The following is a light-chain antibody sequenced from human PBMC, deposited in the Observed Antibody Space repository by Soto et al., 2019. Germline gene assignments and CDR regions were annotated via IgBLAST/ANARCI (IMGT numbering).Light chain of an antibody. CDR2: EGS. CDR3: CSYAGDRTYV. Sequence: QSVLTQPASVSGSPGQSITISCTGTSSDVGSYDVVSWYQQHPGKAPKLMIYEGSKRPSGVSNRFSGSKSGNTASLTISGLQAEDEADYYCCSYAGDRTYVFGTGTKVTVL. CDR1: SSDVGSYDV. J-gene: IGLJ1*01. V-gene: IGLV2-23*01.